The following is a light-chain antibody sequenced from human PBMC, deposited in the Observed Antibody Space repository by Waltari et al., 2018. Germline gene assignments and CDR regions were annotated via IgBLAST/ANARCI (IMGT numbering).Light chain of an antibody. CDR2: SAS. V-gene: IGKV3-15*01. J-gene: IGKJ1*01. CDR3: QQYNNWPWT. CDR1: QSVSSN. Sequence: IVMTQSPATLSVSLGERATLSCTASQSVSSNYLAWYQQKPGQAPRLLISSASTRATGVPARFSGSGSGTEFTLTISSLQSEDFAIYYCQQYNNWPWTFGQGTKVEI.